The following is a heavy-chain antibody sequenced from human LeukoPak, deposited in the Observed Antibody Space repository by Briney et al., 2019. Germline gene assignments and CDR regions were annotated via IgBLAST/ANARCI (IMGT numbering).Heavy chain of an antibody. D-gene: IGHD5-24*01. CDR1: GFTFSSSA. CDR2: ISNNGGYT. Sequence: QPGGSLRLSCAASGFTFSSSAMSWVRQAPGKGLEWVSAISNNGGYTYYADSVQGRFTISRDNSKSTLCLQMNSLRAEDTAVYYCARNRWLQPFDYWGQGTLVTVSS. V-gene: IGHV3-23*01. CDR3: ARNRWLQPFDY. J-gene: IGHJ4*02.